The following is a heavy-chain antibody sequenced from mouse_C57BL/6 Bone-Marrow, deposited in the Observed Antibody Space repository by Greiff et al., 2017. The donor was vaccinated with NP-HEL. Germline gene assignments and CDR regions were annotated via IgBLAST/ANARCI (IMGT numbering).Heavy chain of an antibody. CDR1: GYTFTDYY. CDR3: AQANWDVDY. J-gene: IGHJ2*01. D-gene: IGHD4-1*01. V-gene: IGHV1-19*01. Sequence: DVKLQESGPVLVKPGASVKMSCKASGYTFTDYYMNWVKQSHGKSLEWIGVINPYNGGTSYNQKFKGKATLTVDKSSSTAYMELNSLTSEDSAVYYCAQANWDVDYWGKGTTLTVSS. CDR2: INPYNGGT.